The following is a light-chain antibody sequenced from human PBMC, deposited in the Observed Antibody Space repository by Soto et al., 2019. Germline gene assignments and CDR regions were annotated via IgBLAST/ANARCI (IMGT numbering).Light chain of an antibody. CDR3: QHLNSYPIT. CDR1: QDISNY. J-gene: IGKJ5*01. V-gene: IGKV1-33*01. Sequence: IQVTQPPYSRSASVGDRVTITCQASQDISNYLNWYQQKPGKAPKLLIYDASNLETGVPSRFSGSGSGTDFTFTISSLQPEDFATYYCQHLNSYPITFGHGTRLEIK. CDR2: DAS.